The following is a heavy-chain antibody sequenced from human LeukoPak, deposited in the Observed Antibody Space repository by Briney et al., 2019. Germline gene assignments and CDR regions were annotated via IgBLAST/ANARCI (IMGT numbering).Heavy chain of an antibody. Sequence: PSETLSPTCAVYGGSFSGYYWSWIRQPPGKGLEWIGEINHSGSTNYNPSLKSRVTISVDTSKNQFSLKLSSVTAADTAVYYCARTRRYYGSGSYYNGGFFDYWGQGTLVTVSS. CDR2: INHSGST. CDR1: GGSFSGYY. V-gene: IGHV4-34*01. J-gene: IGHJ4*02. D-gene: IGHD3-10*01. CDR3: ARTRRYYGSGSYYNGGFFDY.